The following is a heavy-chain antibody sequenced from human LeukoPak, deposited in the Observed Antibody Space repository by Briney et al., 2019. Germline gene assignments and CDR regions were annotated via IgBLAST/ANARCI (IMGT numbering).Heavy chain of an antibody. J-gene: IGHJ6*03. CDR1: GFTFSSFW. CDR2: IKQDGSQI. V-gene: IGHV3-7*01. Sequence: GGSLRLSCAASGFTFSSFWMSWVRQAPGKGLEWVANIKQDGSQIYYVDSVKGRFTISRDNAKNSLWLQMNSLRAEDTAVYYCARTSSSTGYYYYYMDVWGKGTTVIVSS. CDR3: ARTSSSTGYYYYYMDV. D-gene: IGHD2-2*01.